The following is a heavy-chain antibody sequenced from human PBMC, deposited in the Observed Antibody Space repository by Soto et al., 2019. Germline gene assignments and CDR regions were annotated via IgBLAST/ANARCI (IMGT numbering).Heavy chain of an antibody. Sequence: GGSLRLSCAASGLIFSDYYMDWVRQVPGKGLEWVGRTRNKVNSFSAEYAASVKGRFSIYRDASKDSMYLQMNSLKSDDTAVYYCARDTGGSYYYWGQGA. CDR2: TRNKVNSFSA. CDR1: GLIFSDYY. CDR3: ARDTGGSYYY. D-gene: IGHD3-16*01. V-gene: IGHV3-72*01. J-gene: IGHJ4*02.